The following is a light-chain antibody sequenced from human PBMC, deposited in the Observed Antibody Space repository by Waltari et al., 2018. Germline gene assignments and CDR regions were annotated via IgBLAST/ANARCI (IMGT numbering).Light chain of an antibody. CDR1: QSISNW. Sequence: DIQMTQSPSTLSASVGDRVTITCRASQSISNWVAWYQQKPGKVPKVLIYGASSLESGVPSRFSGSGSGTEFTLTISSLQPDDFATYYCQQYNDYSTWTFGQGTKVEIK. CDR2: GAS. CDR3: QQYNDYSTWT. J-gene: IGKJ1*01. V-gene: IGKV1-5*03.